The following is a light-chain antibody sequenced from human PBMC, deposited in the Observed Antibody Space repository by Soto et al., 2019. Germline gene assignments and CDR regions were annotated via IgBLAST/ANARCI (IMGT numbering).Light chain of an antibody. Sequence: EIVLTQFTGTLSLSTGARATLSSRASQSVSNNYLAWYQQKPGQAPRLLIYGASTRATGIPVRFSGSGSGTEFTLTISSLQSEDFGVYYCQQYKYWPGTFGQGSIV. CDR1: QSVSNN. CDR2: GAS. J-gene: IGKJ1*01. V-gene: IGKV3-15*01. CDR3: QQYKYWPGT.